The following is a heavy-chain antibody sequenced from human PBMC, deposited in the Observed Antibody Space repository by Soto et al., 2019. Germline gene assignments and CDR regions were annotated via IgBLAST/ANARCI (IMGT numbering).Heavy chain of an antibody. D-gene: IGHD3-22*01. CDR3: AKDLRTPGPFYYDSSGYLPRDS. CDR2: ISYDGINK. Sequence: QVQLVESGGGVVQPGRSLRLSCAAYGYTFRSNGMHWVRQAPGKGLEWVAVISYDGINKYYTDSVKGRFTISRDNSKNTLFLQMNSLRADDTAVYYCAKDLRTPGPFYYDSSGYLPRDSWGQGTLVTFFS. J-gene: IGHJ4*02. CDR1: GYTFRSNG. V-gene: IGHV3-30*18.